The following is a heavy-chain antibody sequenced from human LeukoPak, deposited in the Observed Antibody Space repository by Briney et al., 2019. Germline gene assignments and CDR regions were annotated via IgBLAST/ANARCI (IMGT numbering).Heavy chain of an antibody. CDR3: AKGYSSSWYRPLDY. D-gene: IGHD6-13*01. Sequence: GGSLRLSCAASGFTFSSYAMSWVRQAPGEGLEGVSAISGSGGSTYYADSVKGRFTISRDNSKNTLYLQMNSLRAEDTAVYYCAKGYSSSWYRPLDYWGQGTLVTVSS. J-gene: IGHJ4*02. CDR1: GFTFSSYA. V-gene: IGHV3-23*01. CDR2: ISGSGGST.